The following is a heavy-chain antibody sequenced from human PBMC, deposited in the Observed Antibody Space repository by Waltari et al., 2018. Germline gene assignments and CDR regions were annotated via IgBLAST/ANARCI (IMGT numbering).Heavy chain of an antibody. CDR2: IFYTGST. CDR3: ARRNQLGNWYFDL. V-gene: IGHV4-59*08. J-gene: IGHJ2*01. Sequence: QVQLQESGPGLVKPSETLSLTCPVPGGSINRLYWSWIRQPPGKGLEWIGYIFYTGSTKYNPSLQSRVTMSVDTSKNQFSLNLSSVTAADTAVYYCARRNQLGNWYFDLWGRGALVTVSS. CDR1: GGSINRLY. D-gene: IGHD2-2*01.